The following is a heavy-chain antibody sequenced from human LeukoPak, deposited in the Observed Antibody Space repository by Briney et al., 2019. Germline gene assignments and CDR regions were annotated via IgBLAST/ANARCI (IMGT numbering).Heavy chain of an antibody. CDR2: TYHSGGT. D-gene: IGHD3-22*01. V-gene: IGHV4-38-2*01. CDR1: GYSISGGYY. Sequence: PSETLSLTRAVSGYSISGGYYWAWTRHPPGKGLEWIGTTYHSGGTYSNPPLKSRVNISVDTSKNQFSLKLSSVTAADTAVYYCARATYYYDSRYYFDYWGQGTLVTVSS. CDR3: ARATYYYDSRYYFDY. J-gene: IGHJ4*02.